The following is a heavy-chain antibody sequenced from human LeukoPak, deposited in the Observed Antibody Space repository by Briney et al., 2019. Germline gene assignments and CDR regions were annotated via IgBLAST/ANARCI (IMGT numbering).Heavy chain of an antibody. V-gene: IGHV1-46*03. CDR2: INPSGGST. CDR3: ARERDPWFDP. J-gene: IGHJ5*02. D-gene: IGHD5-24*01. CDR1: GSTFTSYY. Sequence: ASEKVSCKASGSTFTSYYMHWARQAPGQGLEWMGIINPSGGSTSYAQKFQGRVTMTRDTSTSTVYMELSSLRSEDTAVYYCARERDPWFDPWGQGTLVTVSS.